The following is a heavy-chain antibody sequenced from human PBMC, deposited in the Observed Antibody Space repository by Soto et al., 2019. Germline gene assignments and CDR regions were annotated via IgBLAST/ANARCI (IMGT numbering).Heavy chain of an antibody. CDR2: IYWDDEK. Sequence: QITLKESGPTLVKPTQTLTLTCTFSGFSLSTSEVGVGWIRQPPGKALQWLALIYWDDEKRYSPSLKSRLTITKDTSKNQVVLTMTNMDPVDTATYYCAHAPGIAVTTNWFDPWGQGILVTVSS. J-gene: IGHJ5*02. V-gene: IGHV2-5*02. D-gene: IGHD6-19*01. CDR1: GFSLSTSEVG. CDR3: AHAPGIAVTTNWFDP.